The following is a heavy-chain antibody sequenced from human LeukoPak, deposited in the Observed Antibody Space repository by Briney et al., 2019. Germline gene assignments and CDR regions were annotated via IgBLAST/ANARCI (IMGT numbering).Heavy chain of an antibody. CDR1: GFTFSSYA. Sequence: GGSLRLSCAASGFTFSSYAMHWVRQAPGKVLEYVSAISSNGGSTYYANSVKGRFTISRDNAKKSLYLQMNSLRAEDTAVYYCARAYSGRYGLGYYYMDVWGKGTTVTISS. J-gene: IGHJ6*03. CDR3: ARAYSGRYGLGYYYMDV. CDR2: ISSNGGST. V-gene: IGHV3-64*01. D-gene: IGHD1-26*01.